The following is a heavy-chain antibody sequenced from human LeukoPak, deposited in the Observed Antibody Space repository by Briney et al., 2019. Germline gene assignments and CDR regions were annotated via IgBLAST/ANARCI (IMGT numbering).Heavy chain of an antibody. CDR3: AKDNGDVYNYNWFDP. D-gene: IGHD5-24*01. CDR1: RFTFSNYA. J-gene: IGHJ5*02. V-gene: IGHV3-23*01. Sequence: GGSLRLSCGASRFTFSNYAMSWVRQAPGKGLEWVSGINDNGSTRFYAASVKGRFTSSRDNPKNTPYLQMNGLRAEDTAVYYCAKDNGDVYNYNWFDPWGQGTLVTVSS. CDR2: INDNGSTR.